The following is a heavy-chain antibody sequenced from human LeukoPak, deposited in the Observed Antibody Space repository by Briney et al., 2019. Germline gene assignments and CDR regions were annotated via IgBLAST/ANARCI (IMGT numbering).Heavy chain of an antibody. CDR2: ISYDGSNK. D-gene: IGHD3-22*01. V-gene: IGHV3-30-3*01. CDR1: GFTFSNYA. Sequence: GGSLRLSCAASGFTFSNYAIHWVRQAPGKGLEWVAVISYDGSNKYYADSVKGRFTISRDNSKNTLYLQMNSLRAEDTAVYYCARSRDYYDSSGYYALYYFDYWGQGTLVTVSS. J-gene: IGHJ4*02. CDR3: ARSRDYYDSSGYYALYYFDY.